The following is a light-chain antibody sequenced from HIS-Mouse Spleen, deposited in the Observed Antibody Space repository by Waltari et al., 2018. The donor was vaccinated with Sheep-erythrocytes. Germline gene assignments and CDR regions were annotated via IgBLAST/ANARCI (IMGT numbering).Light chain of an antibody. J-gene: IGKJ3*01. CDR1: QSINSN. Sequence: DIQMTQSPSSLSAAVGDRVTITCRASQSINSNLNWYQQKPGKAPQLLSYSASSLQSGVPSMSSGSGSGTDFTITINSLQPEDFATYYCQQSYSTPQFTFGPGTKVDI. CDR3: QQSYSTPQFT. CDR2: SAS. V-gene: IGKV1-39*01.